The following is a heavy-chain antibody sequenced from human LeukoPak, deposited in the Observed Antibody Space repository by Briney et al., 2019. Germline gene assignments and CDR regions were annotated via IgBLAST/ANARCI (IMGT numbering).Heavy chain of an antibody. CDR1: GGSISSYY. V-gene: IGHV4-59*01. CDR3: ARVAWFNAFDM. Sequence: SETLSLTCTVSGGSISSYYWSWIRQPPGKGLEWIGYIYSSGSTNYNPSLKSRVTISVDTSKNQVSLKLSSVTAADTAVYYCARVAWFNAFDMWGQGTMVTVSS. J-gene: IGHJ3*02. D-gene: IGHD3-3*01. CDR2: IYSSGST.